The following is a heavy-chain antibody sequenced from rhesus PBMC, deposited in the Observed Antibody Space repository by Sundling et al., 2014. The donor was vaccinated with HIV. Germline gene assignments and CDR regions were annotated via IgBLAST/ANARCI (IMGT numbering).Heavy chain of an antibody. J-gene: IGHJ4*01. V-gene: IGHV4-165*01. CDR3: ASERQLVAIDY. CDR1: GGSLSGYF. D-gene: IGHD2-2*01. CDR2: IGGSSGST. Sequence: QVQLQESGPGLVKPSETLSLTCAVSGGSLSGYFWGWIRQPPGKGLEWIGYIGGSSGSTYYNPSLKSRVTISTDTSKNQFSLRLSSVIVADTAVYYCASERQLVAIDYWGQGVQVTVSS.